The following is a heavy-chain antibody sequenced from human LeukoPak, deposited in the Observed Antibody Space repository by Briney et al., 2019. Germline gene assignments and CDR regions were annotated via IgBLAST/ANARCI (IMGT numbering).Heavy chain of an antibody. CDR1: GYTLSDNY. CDR3: ARSQFLTTNSGAWGFQP. CDR2: INPSNGET. D-gene: IGHD3-16*01. Sequence: ASVKVSCKASGYTLSDNYLHWVRQAPGQRLEWMAWINPSNGETKFAPRFQGRVTMTRDTSIGTAYMELSRLRPDDTAIYYCARSQFLTTNSGAWGFQPWGQGTLVTVSS. J-gene: IGHJ1*01. V-gene: IGHV1-2*02.